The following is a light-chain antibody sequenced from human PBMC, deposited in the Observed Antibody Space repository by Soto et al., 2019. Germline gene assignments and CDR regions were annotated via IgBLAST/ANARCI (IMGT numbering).Light chain of an antibody. CDR1: QSISSY. J-gene: IGKJ2*01. CDR3: QQSYSIPQT. CDR2: AAS. Sequence: DIQMTQSPSSLSASVGDRVTITCRASQSISSYLNWYQQKPGKAPKLLIYAASSLQSGVPSRFSGSGSGTDFTLTISSLQPEDFATYYCQQSYSIPQTFGRGTKLEI. V-gene: IGKV1-39*01.